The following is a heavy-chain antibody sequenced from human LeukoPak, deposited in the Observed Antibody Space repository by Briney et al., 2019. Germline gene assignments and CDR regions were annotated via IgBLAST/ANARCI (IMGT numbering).Heavy chain of an antibody. CDR3: ARDGGSGYAAY. Sequence: GGSLRLSCAASGFTFSSYSTNWVRQAPGKGREWVSSISSSSRYIYYADSVKGRFTISRDNAKNSLYLQMNSPRAEDTAVYYGARDGGSGYAAYWAQGTLFTVSS. J-gene: IGHJ4*02. CDR1: GFTFSSYS. CDR2: ISSSSRYI. V-gene: IGHV3-21*01. D-gene: IGHD3-22*01.